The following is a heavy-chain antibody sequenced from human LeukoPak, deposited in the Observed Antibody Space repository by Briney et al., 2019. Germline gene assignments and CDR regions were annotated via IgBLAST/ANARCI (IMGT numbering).Heavy chain of an antibody. V-gene: IGHV4-59*01. J-gene: IGHJ3*02. CDR3: AREGNGGPNYDILTGYYTRAFDI. Sequence: SETLSLTCTVSGDSISGSYWSWIRQPPGKGLEWIGYIYYSGSTNYNPSLKSRVTISVDTSKNQFSLKLSSVTAADTAVYYCAREGNGGPNYDILTGYYTRAFDIWGQGTMVTVSS. CDR1: GDSISGSY. D-gene: IGHD3-9*01. CDR2: IYYSGST.